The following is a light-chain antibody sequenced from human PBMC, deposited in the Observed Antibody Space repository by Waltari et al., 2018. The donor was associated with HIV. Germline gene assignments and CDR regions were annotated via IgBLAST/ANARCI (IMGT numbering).Light chain of an antibody. J-gene: IGKJ2*01. CDR1: HSSDNSTNKHS. CDR2: WAS. Sequence: DIVMTQSPDSLAVSRCGRATLNCKSSHSSDNSTNKHSLAWYQQRPGQPPKRRIYWASTRNSGVPDRFSGSGSGTDFTLTISSLQAEDVAVYYCQQHDISPYTFGQGTKVGIK. V-gene: IGKV4-1*01. CDR3: QQHDISPYT.